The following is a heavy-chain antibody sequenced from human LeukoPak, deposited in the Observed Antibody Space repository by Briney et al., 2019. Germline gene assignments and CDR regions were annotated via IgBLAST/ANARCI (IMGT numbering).Heavy chain of an antibody. J-gene: IGHJ4*02. CDR2: INPNSGGT. V-gene: IGHV1-2*02. D-gene: IGHD5-12*01. CDR3: ARLRGGYDSADY. Sequence: GASVKVSCKASGYTFTSYDMNWVRQAPGQGLEWMGWINPNSGGTNYAQKLQGRVTMTRDTSISTAYMELSRLGSDDTAVYYCARLRGGYDSADYWGQGTLVTVSS. CDR1: GYTFTSYD.